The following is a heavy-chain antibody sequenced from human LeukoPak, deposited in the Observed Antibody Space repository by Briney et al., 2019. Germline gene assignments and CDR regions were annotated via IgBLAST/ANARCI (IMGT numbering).Heavy chain of an antibody. V-gene: IGHV4-39*07. CDR3: ARQYYYYYMDV. Sequence: PSETLSLTCTVSGGSIRDTSLYWGWIREPPGKGLEWIGTFYKDGSTFYNPSLKTRVLISADTSKNQFSLKLTSVTAADRAVYYCARQYYYYYMDVWGKGTTVTVSS. CDR1: GGSIRDTSLY. CDR2: FYKDGST. J-gene: IGHJ6*03.